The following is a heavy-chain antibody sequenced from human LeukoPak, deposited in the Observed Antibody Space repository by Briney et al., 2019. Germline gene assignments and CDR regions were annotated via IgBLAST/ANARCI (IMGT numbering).Heavy chain of an antibody. CDR1: GGIFTNQW. J-gene: IGHJ4*02. CDR2: IYSRDCDT. D-gene: IGHD3-16*01. Sequence: GGSLMIPCKASGGIFTNQWIVRGRRQSASGLVWLGIIYSRDCDTRYRPSFQGHVTISADTSINTVNLEWSRLEASDTAIYYCARLSHLIGAIWGQGTLVSVSS. CDR3: ARLSHLIGAI. V-gene: IGHV5-51*01.